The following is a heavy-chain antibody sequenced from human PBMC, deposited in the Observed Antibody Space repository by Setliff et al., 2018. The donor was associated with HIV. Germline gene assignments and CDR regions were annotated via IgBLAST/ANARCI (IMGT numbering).Heavy chain of an antibody. Sequence: SETLSLTCIVSGVSTISSSSSYYWGWIRQPPGKGLEWIGSIYHSGSTYYNPSLKSRVTISVDTSNNQFSLKLSSVTAADTAVYYCARGGGTSSPIDYHYYIDVWGKGTTVTVSS. J-gene: IGHJ6*03. CDR1: GVSTISSSSSYY. CDR3: ARGGGTSSPIDYHYYIDV. V-gene: IGHV4-39*01. D-gene: IGHD6-6*01. CDR2: IYHSGST.